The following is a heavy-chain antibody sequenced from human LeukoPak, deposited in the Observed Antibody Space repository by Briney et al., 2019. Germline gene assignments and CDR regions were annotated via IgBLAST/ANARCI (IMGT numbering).Heavy chain of an antibody. V-gene: IGHV3-30*02. CDR2: IWYDGSNK. CDR3: VGATEQVRGVTFDY. Sequence: GGSLRLSCAASGFTFSSYGMHWVRQAPGKGLEWVAVIWYDGSNKYYADSVKGRFTISRDNSKNTLYLQMNSLRAEDTAVYYCVGATEQVRGVTFDYWGQGTLVTVSS. J-gene: IGHJ4*02. D-gene: IGHD3-10*01. CDR1: GFTFSSYG.